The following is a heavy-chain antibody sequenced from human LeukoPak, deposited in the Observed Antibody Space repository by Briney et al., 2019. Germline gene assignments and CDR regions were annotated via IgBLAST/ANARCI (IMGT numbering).Heavy chain of an antibody. V-gene: IGHV3-66*01. CDR3: ARDIPWYFDL. Sequence: PGGSLRLSCAASGFTVSSNYMSWVRQAPGKGLEWVSVIYSGGSTYYADSVKGRFTISRDNSKNTLYLQMNSLRAEDTAVYYRARDIPWYFDLWGRGTLVTVSS. CDR2: IYSGGST. CDR1: GFTVSSNY. J-gene: IGHJ2*01.